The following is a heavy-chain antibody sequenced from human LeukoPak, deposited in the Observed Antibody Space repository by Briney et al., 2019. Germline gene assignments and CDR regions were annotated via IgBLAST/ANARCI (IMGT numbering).Heavy chain of an antibody. V-gene: IGHV3-33*01. J-gene: IGHJ6*02. D-gene: IGHD1-26*01. CDR3: ARETVGATSDYGMDV. Sequence: GGSLRLSCAASGFTFSIYGMHWVRQAPGKGLEWVAVIWYDGSNKYYADSVKGRFTISRDNSKNTLYLQMSSLRAEDTAVYYCARETVGATSDYGMDVWGQGTTVTVSS. CDR2: IWYDGSNK. CDR1: GFTFSIYG.